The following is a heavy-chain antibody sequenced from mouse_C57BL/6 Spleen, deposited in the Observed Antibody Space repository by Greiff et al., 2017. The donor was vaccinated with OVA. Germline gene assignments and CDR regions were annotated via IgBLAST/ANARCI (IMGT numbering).Heavy chain of an antibody. V-gene: IGHV2-2*01. CDR3: ARNRLLRYAMDY. Sequence: QVQLKESGPGLVQPSQRLSITCTVSGFSFTSYGVHWVRQSPGKGLEWLGVIWSGGSTDYNAAFISRLSISKDNSKSQVFFKMNSLQADDTAIYYCARNRLLRYAMDYWGQGTSVTVSS. J-gene: IGHJ4*01. CDR2: IWSGGST. D-gene: IGHD2-3*01. CDR1: GFSFTSYG.